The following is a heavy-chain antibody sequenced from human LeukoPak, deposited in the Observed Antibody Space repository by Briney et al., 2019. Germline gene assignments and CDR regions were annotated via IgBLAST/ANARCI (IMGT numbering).Heavy chain of an antibody. CDR2: ISSSSSYI. CDR3: AREVVGGYFDY. Sequence: GGSLRLSCAASGFTFSSYSMNWVRQAPGKGLEWVSSISSSSSYIYYADSVKGRFTISRDNAKNSLYLQMNSLRAEDTAGYYCAREVVGGYFDYWGQGTLVTASS. CDR1: GFTFSSYS. J-gene: IGHJ4*02. V-gene: IGHV3-21*01. D-gene: IGHD2-15*01.